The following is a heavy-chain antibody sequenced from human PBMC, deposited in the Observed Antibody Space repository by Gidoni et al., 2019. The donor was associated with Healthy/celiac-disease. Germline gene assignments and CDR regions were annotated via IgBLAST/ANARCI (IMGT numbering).Heavy chain of an antibody. Sequence: QVQLQQSGPGLVKPSQTLSLTCAISGDSVSSNSAAWNWIRQSPSRGLEWLGRTYYRSKWYNDYAVSVKSRITINPDTSKNQFSLQLNSVTPEDTAVYYCARLPYNWKGLYYYGMDVWGQGTTVTVSS. J-gene: IGHJ6*02. V-gene: IGHV6-1*01. CDR1: GDSVSSNSAA. CDR3: ARLPYNWKGLYYYGMDV. D-gene: IGHD1-20*01. CDR2: TYYRSKWYN.